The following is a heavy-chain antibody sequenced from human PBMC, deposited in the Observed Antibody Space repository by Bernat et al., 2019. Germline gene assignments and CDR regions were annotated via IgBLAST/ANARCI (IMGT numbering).Heavy chain of an antibody. CDR3: ARDGGVTSSWYYFDY. D-gene: IGHD6-13*01. CDR2: MYYSGSA. J-gene: IGHJ4*02. CDR1: GGSISTSNW. V-gene: IGHV4-4*02. Sequence: QVQLQESGPGLVKPSGTLSLTCAVSGGSISTSNWWSWVRQAPGKGLEWIGEMYYSGSAKYNPSLKSRVTMSVDKSKNQFFLKLTSVTAADTAVYYCARDGGVTSSWYYFDYWGQGTLVTVS.